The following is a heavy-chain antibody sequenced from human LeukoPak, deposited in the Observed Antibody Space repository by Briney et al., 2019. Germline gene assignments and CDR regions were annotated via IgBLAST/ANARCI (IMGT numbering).Heavy chain of an antibody. D-gene: IGHD1-7*01. CDR3: AKVNWNSRIYYMDV. CDR1: GFTFSSYA. CDR2: IVGSGDST. J-gene: IGHJ6*03. Sequence: GGSLRLSCAASGFTFSSYAMSWVRQTPEKGLEWVSGIVGSGDSTHYADSVEGRFTISRDNSKNTLYLQMNSLRAEDTAVYYCAKVNWNSRIYYMDVWGKGTTVTVSS. V-gene: IGHV3-23*01.